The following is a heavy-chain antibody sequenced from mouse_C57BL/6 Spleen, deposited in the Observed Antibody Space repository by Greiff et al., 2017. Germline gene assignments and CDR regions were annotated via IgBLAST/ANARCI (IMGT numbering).Heavy chain of an antibody. J-gene: IGHJ4*01. CDR2: IYPGDGDT. CDR3: ARKGGFYYDIDY. Sequence: VQRVESGPELVKPGASVKISCKASVYAFSSSWMNWVKQRPGKGLEWIGRIYPGDGDTNYNGKFKGNATLTADKSSSTAYMQLSRLTSEDSAVYLCARKGGFYYDIDYWGQGTSVTVSS. V-gene: IGHV1-82*01. CDR1: VYAFSSSW.